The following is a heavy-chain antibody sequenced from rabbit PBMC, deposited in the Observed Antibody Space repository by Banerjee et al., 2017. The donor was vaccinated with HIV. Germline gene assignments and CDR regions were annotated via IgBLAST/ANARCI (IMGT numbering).Heavy chain of an antibody. CDR2: IYTGNSGST. CDR1: GFSFSSSYW. J-gene: IGHJ3*01. CDR3: ARDLPDVIGWNFGW. Sequence: QEQLVESGGGLVKPGGSLKLTCTASGFSFSSSYWICWVRQAPGKGLEWIACIYTGNSGSTYCANWAKGRYTFSKTSSTTVTLEMTSLTVADTATYFCARDLPDVIGWNFGWWGQGTLVTVS. D-gene: IGHD4-1*01. V-gene: IGHV1S45*01.